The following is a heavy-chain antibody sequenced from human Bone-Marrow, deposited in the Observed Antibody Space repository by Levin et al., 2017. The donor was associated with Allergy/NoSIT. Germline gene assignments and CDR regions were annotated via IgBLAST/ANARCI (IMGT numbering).Heavy chain of an antibody. V-gene: IGHV4-34*01. CDR1: GGSFSGYY. CDR2: INHSGST. CDR3: ARGRDGYCSSTSCPNYFDC. D-gene: IGHD2-2*01. Sequence: PSQTLSLTCAVYGGSFSGYYWSWIRQPPGKGLEWLGEINHSGSTNYNPSLKSRVTISVDTSKNQLSLKLSSVTAADTAVYYCARGRDGYCSSTSCPNYFDCWGQGTLVTVSS. J-gene: IGHJ4*02.